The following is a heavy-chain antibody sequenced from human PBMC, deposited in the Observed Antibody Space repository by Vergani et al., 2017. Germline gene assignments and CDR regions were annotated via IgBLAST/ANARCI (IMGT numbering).Heavy chain of an antibody. CDR3: AKMVSSSWYVCLDY. Sequence: EVQLLESGGDLVQPGGSLRLSCAASGFSFTTYAMSWVRQAPGKGLEWVSTINTNGDYTRYGDSVKGRFTISRDNSKSTLYLQMNSLRAEDTAVYYCAKMVSSSWYVCLDYWGQGTLVTVSS. V-gene: IGHV3-23*01. CDR2: INTNGDYT. J-gene: IGHJ4*02. CDR1: GFSFTTYA. D-gene: IGHD6-13*01.